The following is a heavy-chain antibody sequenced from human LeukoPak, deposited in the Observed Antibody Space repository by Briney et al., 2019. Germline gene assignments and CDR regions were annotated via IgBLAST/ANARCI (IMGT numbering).Heavy chain of an antibody. CDR1: GFTFDDYA. V-gene: IGHV3-9*01. Sequence: PGGSLRLSCAASGFTFDDYAMHWVRQAPGKGLEWVSGISWNSGSIGYADSVKGRFTISRDNAKNPLYLQMNSLRAEDTAVYYCTREGAGGFDYWGQGTLVTVSS. D-gene: IGHD3-10*01. J-gene: IGHJ4*02. CDR3: TREGAGGFDY. CDR2: ISWNSGSI.